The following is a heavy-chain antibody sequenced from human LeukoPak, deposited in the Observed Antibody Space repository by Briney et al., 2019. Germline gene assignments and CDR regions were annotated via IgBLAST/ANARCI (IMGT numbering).Heavy chain of an antibody. CDR1: GGSISGSGYS. D-gene: IGHD3-10*01. Sequence: SETLSLTCTVSGGSISGSGYSWGWIRQPPGKGLEWVGSMYYPGSTYYNPSLKSRVTISVDTSKNQFSLKLSSVTAADTAVYYCARGPTIWRFGELAEDVWGQGTTVTVSS. CDR2: MYYPGST. J-gene: IGHJ6*02. CDR3: ARGPTIWRFGELAEDV. V-gene: IGHV4-39*01.